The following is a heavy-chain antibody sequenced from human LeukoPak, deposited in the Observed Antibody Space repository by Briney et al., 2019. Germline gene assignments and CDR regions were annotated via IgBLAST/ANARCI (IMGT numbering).Heavy chain of an antibody. CDR2: ITHSGST. V-gene: IGHV4-34*01. CDR3: ARRSISGNSWDYFDY. Sequence: SETLSLTCAVYGGSFSAYYWNWIRQPPGKGLEWIGQITHSGSTNYNPSLKSRVTISVDTSKNQFSLKLSSVTAADTAVYYCARRSISGNSWDYFDYWGQGTLVTVSS. CDR1: GGSFSAYY. D-gene: IGHD4-23*01. J-gene: IGHJ4*02.